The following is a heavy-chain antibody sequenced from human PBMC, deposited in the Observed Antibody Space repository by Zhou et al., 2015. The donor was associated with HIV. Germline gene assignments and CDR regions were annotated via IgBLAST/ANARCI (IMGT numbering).Heavy chain of an antibody. CDR1: GGTFSSYT. V-gene: IGHV1-69*08. CDR3: ARDPSSTSSSTGY. J-gene: IGHJ4*02. Sequence: QVQLVQSGAEVKKPGSSVKVSCKASGGTFSSYTISWVRQAPGQGLEWMGRIIPILGIANYAQKFQGRVTITADKSTSTAYMELSSLRSEDTAVYYCARDPSSTSSSTGYWGQGTLVTVSS. D-gene: IGHD2-2*01. CDR2: IIPILGIA.